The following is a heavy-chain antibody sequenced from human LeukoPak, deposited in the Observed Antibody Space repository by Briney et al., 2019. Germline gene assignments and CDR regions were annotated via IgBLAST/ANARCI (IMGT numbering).Heavy chain of an antibody. D-gene: IGHD5-24*01. V-gene: IGHV3-48*04. CDR1: GFTFSSYS. Sequence: GGSLRLSCAASGFTFSSYSMNWVRQAPGKGLEWVSYISSSSSTIYYADSVKGRFTISRDNAKNSLYLQMNSLRAEDTAVYYCARESAEMATISLFDYWGQGTLVTVSS. CDR2: ISSSSSTI. J-gene: IGHJ4*02. CDR3: ARESAEMATISLFDY.